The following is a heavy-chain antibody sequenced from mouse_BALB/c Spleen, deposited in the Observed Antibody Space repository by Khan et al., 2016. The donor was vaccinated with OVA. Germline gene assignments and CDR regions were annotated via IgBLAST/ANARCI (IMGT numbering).Heavy chain of an antibody. CDR3: TRYSYGNYFDY. D-gene: IGHD1-1*02. CDR1: GYTFTDYN. J-gene: IGHJ2*01. Sequence: VRLQQSGPELVKPGASVKISCTASGYTFTDYNMHWVKQSHGKSLEWIGYIYPYNGGTGYNQKFKSKATLTVDNSSSTAYMELRSLTSEDSAVYCGTRYSYGNYFDYWGQGTTLTVSS. CDR2: IYPYNGGT. V-gene: IGHV1S29*02.